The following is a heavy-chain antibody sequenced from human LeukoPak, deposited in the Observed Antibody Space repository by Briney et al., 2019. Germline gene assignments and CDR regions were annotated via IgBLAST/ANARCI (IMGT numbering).Heavy chain of an antibody. CDR2: INHSGST. CDR1: GGSFSGYY. Sequence: PSETLSLTCAVYGGSFSGYYWSWIRQPPGKGLEWIGEINHSGSTNYNPSLKSRVTISVDTSKNQFSLKLSSVTAADTAVYYCARQAYSSLFDYWGQGTLHTVSS. D-gene: IGHD6-13*01. CDR3: ARQAYSSLFDY. V-gene: IGHV4-34*01. J-gene: IGHJ4*02.